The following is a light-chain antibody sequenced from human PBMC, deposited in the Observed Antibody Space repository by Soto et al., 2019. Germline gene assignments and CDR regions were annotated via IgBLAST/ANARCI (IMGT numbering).Light chain of an antibody. CDR3: CSYAGSSTFKAV. J-gene: IGLJ7*01. Sequence: QSALTQPASVSGSPGQSITISCTGTGSDVGSYNFVSWYQQHPGKAPKLMFYEGSKRPSGVSNRFSGSKSGNTASLTISGLQAEDEADYYCCSYAGSSTFKAVFGGGTQLTVL. CDR2: EGS. CDR1: GSDVGSYNF. V-gene: IGLV2-23*03.